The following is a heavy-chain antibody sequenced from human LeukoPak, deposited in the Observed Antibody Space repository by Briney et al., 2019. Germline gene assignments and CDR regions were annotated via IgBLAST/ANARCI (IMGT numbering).Heavy chain of an antibody. CDR2: INQGGSVT. J-gene: IGHJ4*02. Sequence: GGSLILSCSPSGFTFSTTWMTWVRQAPGKGLEWLGNINQGGSVTNYVDSVKGRFSISRDNANNIMYLQMNYLRVEDTAVYYCARDPHSGALDYWGQGTLVTVSS. D-gene: IGHD1-26*01. CDR1: GFTFSTTW. V-gene: IGHV3-7*01. CDR3: ARDPHSGALDY.